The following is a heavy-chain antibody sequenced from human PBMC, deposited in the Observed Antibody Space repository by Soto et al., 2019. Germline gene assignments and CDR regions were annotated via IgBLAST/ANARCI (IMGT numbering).Heavy chain of an antibody. CDR3: ARGETRPLYYYGMDV. Sequence: GASVKVSCKASGYTFTGYYMHWVRQAPGQGLEWMGWINPNSGGTNYAQKFQGWVTMTRDTSISTAYMELSRLRSDDTAVYYCARGETRPLYYYGMDVWGPGSTVTVSS. V-gene: IGHV1-2*04. CDR1: GYTFTGYY. CDR2: INPNSGGT. J-gene: IGHJ6*02.